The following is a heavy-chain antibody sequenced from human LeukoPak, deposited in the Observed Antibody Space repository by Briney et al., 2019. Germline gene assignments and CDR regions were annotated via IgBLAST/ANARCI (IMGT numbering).Heavy chain of an antibody. J-gene: IGHJ4*02. Sequence: PGESLRLSCAASGFTFSTYSMNWLRLAPGKGLEWVSSISPDSNYKYYVDSVKGRFTISRDNAKSSLYLQMNSLGAEDTAVYYCVRGGYRGFDYEYWGQGTLVTVSS. CDR2: ISPDSNYK. D-gene: IGHD5-12*01. CDR1: GFTFSTYS. CDR3: VRGGYRGFDYEY. V-gene: IGHV3-21*01.